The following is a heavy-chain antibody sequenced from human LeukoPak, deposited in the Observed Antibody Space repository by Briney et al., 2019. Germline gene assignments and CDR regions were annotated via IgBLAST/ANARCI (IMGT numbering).Heavy chain of an antibody. CDR1: GFTFSNYS. J-gene: IGHJ4*02. D-gene: IGHD1-26*01. V-gene: IGHV3-21*04. CDR3: ANPEWGTYLVGFDY. Sequence: PGGSLRLSCAASGFTFSNYSMNWVRQAPGKGLEWVSSISSSSSYIYYADSVKGRFTISRDNAKNSLYLQMNSLRAEDTAVYFCANPEWGTYLVGFDYWGQGTLVTVSS. CDR2: ISSSSSYI.